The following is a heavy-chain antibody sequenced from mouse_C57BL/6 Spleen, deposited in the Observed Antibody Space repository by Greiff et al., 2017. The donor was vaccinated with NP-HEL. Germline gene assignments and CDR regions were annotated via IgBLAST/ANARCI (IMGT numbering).Heavy chain of an antibody. J-gene: IGHJ4*01. V-gene: IGHV1-80*01. Sequence: QVQLQQSGAELVKPGASVKISCKASGYAFSSYWMNWVKQRPGQGLEWIGQIYPGDGDTNYNGKFKGKATLTADKYSSTAYMQLSSLTSEDSAVYFCARFYYYISSYAMDYWGQGTSVTVSS. CDR1: GYAFSSYW. D-gene: IGHD1-1*01. CDR3: ARFYYYISSYAMDY. CDR2: IYPGDGDT.